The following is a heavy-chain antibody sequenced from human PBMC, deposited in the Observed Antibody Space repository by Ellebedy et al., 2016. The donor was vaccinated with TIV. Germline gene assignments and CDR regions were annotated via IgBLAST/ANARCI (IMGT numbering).Heavy chain of an antibody. Sequence: GESLKISCAASGFTLNDYWMNWVRQAPGKGLEWVANIKQDGSVTNYMESVRGRFTISRDNSKNTLYLQMNSLRAEDTAVYYCAAPGVSYYYYGMDVWGQGTTVTVSS. V-gene: IGHV3-7*03. J-gene: IGHJ6*02. CDR3: AAPGVSYYYYGMDV. CDR2: IKQDGSVT. D-gene: IGHD6-13*01. CDR1: GFTLNDYW.